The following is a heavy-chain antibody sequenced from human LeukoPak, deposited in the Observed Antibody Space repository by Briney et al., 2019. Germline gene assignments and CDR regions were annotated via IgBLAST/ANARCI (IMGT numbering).Heavy chain of an antibody. J-gene: IGHJ5*02. V-gene: IGHV3-64*01. Sequence: PGGSLRLSCAASGFTFSSYAMHWVRQAPGKGLEYVSAISSNGGSTYYANSVKGRFTISRDNSKNTLYLQMGSLRAEDMAVYYCARDGIWDYGDYVGWFDPWGQGTLVTVSS. D-gene: IGHD4-17*01. CDR1: GFTFSSYA. CDR3: ARDGIWDYGDYVGWFDP. CDR2: ISSNGGST.